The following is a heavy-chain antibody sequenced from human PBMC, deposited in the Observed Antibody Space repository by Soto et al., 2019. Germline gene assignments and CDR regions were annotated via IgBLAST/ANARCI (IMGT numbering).Heavy chain of an antibody. CDR1: GYTFTSYD. D-gene: IGHD2-15*01. J-gene: IGHJ6*03. Sequence: GASVKVSCKASGYTFTSYDINWVRQATGQGLEWMGWMNPNSGNTGYAQKFQGRVTMTRNTSISTAYMELSSLRSEDTAVYYCARGSRYCSGGSCYSGYYYYYMDVWGKGTTVTVSS. V-gene: IGHV1-8*01. CDR2: MNPNSGNT. CDR3: ARGSRYCSGGSCYSGYYYYYMDV.